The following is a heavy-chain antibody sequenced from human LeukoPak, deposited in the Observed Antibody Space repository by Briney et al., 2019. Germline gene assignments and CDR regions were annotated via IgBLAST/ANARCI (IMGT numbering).Heavy chain of an antibody. CDR2: INHSGSA. CDR1: GGSFSGYY. V-gene: IGHV4-34*01. J-gene: IGHJ4*02. CDR3: ARAEQEGIAARSVFDY. Sequence: PSETLSLTCAVCGGSFSGYYWSWIRQPTGKGLEWIGGINHSGSAKYNPSLQCRGTITVDPTKNQFPPKLRTVTAADTAVYNCARAEQEGIAARSVFDYWGQGTLVTVSS. D-gene: IGHD6-13*01.